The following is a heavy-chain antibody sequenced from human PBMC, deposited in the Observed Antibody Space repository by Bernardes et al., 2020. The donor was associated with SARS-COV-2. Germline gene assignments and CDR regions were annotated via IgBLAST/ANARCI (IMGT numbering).Heavy chain of an antibody. V-gene: IGHV4-61*01. J-gene: IGHJ4*02. CDR3: VRVKTAFDS. CDR2: VYYSGDI. CDR1: GVSVSSSHYF. Sequence: SETLSLTCAVSGVSVSSSHYFWSWLLQPPGKGLEWIGNVYYSGDIMYNPSLTSRLTISADPSKNQFSLRLTSVSAADTAIYYCVRVKTAFDSWGQGTLVTVSS.